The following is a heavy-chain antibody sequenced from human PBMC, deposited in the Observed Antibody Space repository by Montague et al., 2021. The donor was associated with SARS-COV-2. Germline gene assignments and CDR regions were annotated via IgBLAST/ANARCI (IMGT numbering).Heavy chain of an antibody. CDR1: GGSFTGFS. CDR3: SRTPTLPLSFDS. J-gene: IGHJ4*02. D-gene: IGHD1-1*01. Sequence: SETLSLTCAVSGGSFTGFSWSWVRQPAGKGLEWIGRVTLSGTTNYSPSLRSRVTMSVDTSKNQFSLNLNSVTAADTAIYYCSRTPTLPLSFDSGGQGTLVTVSS. V-gene: IGHV4-4*07. CDR2: VTLSGTT.